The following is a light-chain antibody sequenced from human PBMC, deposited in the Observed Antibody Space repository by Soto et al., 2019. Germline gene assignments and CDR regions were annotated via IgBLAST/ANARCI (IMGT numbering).Light chain of an antibody. V-gene: IGKV1-5*03. Sequence: DIQMTQSPSTLSASVGDRATITCRASQSLSSWLAWYQQKPGKAPNLLIYKASSLESGVPPRFSGSGSGTEFTLTISSLQPDDFATYYCQQYNSFPYTFGQGTKLEIK. CDR2: KAS. J-gene: IGKJ2*01. CDR1: QSLSSW. CDR3: QQYNSFPYT.